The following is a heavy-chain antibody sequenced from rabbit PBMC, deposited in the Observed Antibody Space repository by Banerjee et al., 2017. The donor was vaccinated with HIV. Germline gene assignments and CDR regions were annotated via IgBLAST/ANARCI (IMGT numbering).Heavy chain of an antibody. CDR2: INTISGDT. CDR3: VRDRNSGWGGATRLDL. Sequence: QEQLEESGGDLVKPEGSLTLTCTASGFSLSNKYVMCWVRQAPGKGLEWIACINTISGDTVYATWAKGRFTISKTSSTTVTLQGASLTSADTATYFCVRDRNSGWGGATRLDLWGPGTLVTVS. V-gene: IGHV1S45*01. D-gene: IGHD4-1*01. J-gene: IGHJ3*01. CDR1: GFSLSNKYV.